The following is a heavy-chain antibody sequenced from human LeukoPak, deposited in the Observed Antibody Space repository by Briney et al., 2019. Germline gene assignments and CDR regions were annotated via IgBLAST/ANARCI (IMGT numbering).Heavy chain of an antibody. CDR2: IRYDGNNK. V-gene: IGHV3-30*02. CDR1: GFTFSSYG. Sequence: GGSLRLSCAASGFTFSSYGMHWVRQAPGKGLEWVAFIRYDGNNKYYADSVKGRFTIFRDNSRNTLYLQMNSLRTEDTAVYYCAKGYGCEACYYYYYMDVWGKGTTVTFSS. CDR3: AKGYGCEACYYYYYMDV. D-gene: IGHD2-8*01. J-gene: IGHJ6*03.